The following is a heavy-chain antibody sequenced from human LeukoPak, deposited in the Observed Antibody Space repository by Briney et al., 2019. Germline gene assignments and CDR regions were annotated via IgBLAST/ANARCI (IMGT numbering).Heavy chain of an antibody. CDR3: VSPRGFSYGYFDY. CDR1: GGSITSSSAY. D-gene: IGHD5-18*01. J-gene: IGHJ4*02. CDR2: IYYSKNT. V-gene: IGHV4-39*01. Sequence: SETLSLTCTVSGGSITSSSAYWSWIRPPPAKGLEWIGSIYYSKNTYYNPSLKSRVTISADTSKNQFSLTLGSVSATDTAVYYCVSPRGFSYGYFDYWGQGTLVTVSS.